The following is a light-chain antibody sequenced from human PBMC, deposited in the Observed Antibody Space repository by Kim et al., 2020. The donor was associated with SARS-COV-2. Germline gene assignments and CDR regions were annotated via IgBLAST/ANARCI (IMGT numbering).Light chain of an antibody. CDR2: DAS. CDR1: QNIGSN. V-gene: IGKV3-15*01. CDR3: QQYNNWPLT. J-gene: IGKJ4*01. Sequence: IVLTQSPATLSVSPGERVTLSCRASQNIGSNFAWYQQKPGQAPRLLIYDASNRATGIPARFSGSGSGTEFTLTIDSLHSEDFAVYYCQQYNNWPLTFGEGTRVEIK.